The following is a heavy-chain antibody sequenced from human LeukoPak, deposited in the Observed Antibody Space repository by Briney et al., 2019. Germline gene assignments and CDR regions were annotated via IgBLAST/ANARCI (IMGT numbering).Heavy chain of an antibody. V-gene: IGHV5-51*01. D-gene: IGHD6-13*01. CDR3: ARLVSSSWSWVDAFDI. CDR1: GYSFTSYW. CDR2: IYPGDSDT. Sequence: GESLKISCKGSGYSFTSYWIGWVRQMPGKGLEWMGIIYPGDSDTRYSPSFQGQVTISADKSISTAYLQWSSLKASDTAMYYCARLVSSSWSWVDAFDIWGQGTMVTVSS. J-gene: IGHJ3*02.